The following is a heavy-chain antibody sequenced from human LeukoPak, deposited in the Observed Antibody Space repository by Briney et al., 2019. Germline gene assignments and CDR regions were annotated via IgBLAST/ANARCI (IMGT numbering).Heavy chain of an antibody. D-gene: IGHD6-19*01. V-gene: IGHV3-48*03. CDR2: ISSSGSTI. Sequence: GGSLRLSCAASGFTFSSYEMNWVRQAPGKGLEWVSYISSSGSTIYYADSVKGRFTISRDNAKNSLYLQMNSLRAEDTAVYYCASLTSSGWYYDAFDIWGQGTMVTVSS. J-gene: IGHJ3*02. CDR3: ASLTSSGWYYDAFDI. CDR1: GFTFSSYE.